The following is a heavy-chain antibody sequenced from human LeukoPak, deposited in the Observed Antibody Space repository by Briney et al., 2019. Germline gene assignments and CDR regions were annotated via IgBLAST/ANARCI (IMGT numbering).Heavy chain of an antibody. Sequence: ASVKVSCKASGGTFTSYAISWVRQAPGQGGEWMGGIIPIFGTANYAQKFQGRVTITADESTSTAYMELSSLRSEDTAVYYCARGDSSGWFSRDYYGMDVWGKGTTVTVSS. CDR3: ARGDSSGWFSRDYYGMDV. V-gene: IGHV1-69*01. D-gene: IGHD6-19*01. J-gene: IGHJ6*04. CDR1: GGTFTSYA. CDR2: IIPIFGTA.